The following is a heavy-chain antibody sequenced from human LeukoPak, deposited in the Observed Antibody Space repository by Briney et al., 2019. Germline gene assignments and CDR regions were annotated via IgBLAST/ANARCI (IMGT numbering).Heavy chain of an antibody. CDR2: ISYDGSNK. CDR3: ARAPRGYSYGYALDY. D-gene: IGHD5-18*01. Sequence: GRSLRLSCAASGFTFSSYAMHWVRQAPGKGLEWVAVISYDGSNKYYADSVKGRFTIPRDNSKNTLYLQMNSLRAEDTAVYYCARAPRGYSYGYALDYWGQGTLVTVSS. CDR1: GFTFSSYA. V-gene: IGHV3-30*04. J-gene: IGHJ4*02.